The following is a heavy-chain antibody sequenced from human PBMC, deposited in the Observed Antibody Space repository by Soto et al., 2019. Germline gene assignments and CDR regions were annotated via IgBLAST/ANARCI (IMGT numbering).Heavy chain of an antibody. CDR2: ISYDVSNK. CDR3: AKDRSVVVVAAALGY. Sequence: QVQMLESGGGVVQPGRSLRLSCAASGFTFSSYGMHWVRHAPGKGLEWVAVISYDVSNKYYSDSVKGRVTISRDNPKTTLYLQMSSLSDEDTAVYYCAKDRSVVVVAAALGYWGQGTLVTVSS. CDR1: GFTFSSYG. D-gene: IGHD2-15*01. J-gene: IGHJ4*02. V-gene: IGHV3-30*18.